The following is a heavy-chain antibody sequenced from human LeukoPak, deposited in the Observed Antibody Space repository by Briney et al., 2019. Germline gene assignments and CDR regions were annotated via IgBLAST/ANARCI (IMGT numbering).Heavy chain of an antibody. D-gene: IGHD1-14*01. CDR1: GGSISSSNYY. CDR3: ARLSGSTGPRERGIYYYYGFDV. V-gene: IGHV4-39*01. Sequence: SETLSLTCTVSGGSISSSNYYWGWIRQAPGKGLEWIGSFYYSGSTYYNPSLKSRVTISVDTSKNQFSLNLRSVTAADTAVYYCARLSGSTGPRERGIYYYYGFDVWGQGTTVTVS. CDR2: FYYSGST. J-gene: IGHJ6*02.